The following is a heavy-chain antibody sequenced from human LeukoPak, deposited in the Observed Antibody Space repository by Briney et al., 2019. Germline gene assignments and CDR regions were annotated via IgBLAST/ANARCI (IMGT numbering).Heavy chain of an antibody. Sequence: ASVKVSCKASGYTFTSYAMHWVRQAPGQRLEWMGWINAGNGNTKYSQKFQGRVTITRDTSASTAYMELSSLRSEDTAVYYCARGIVATRGSWFDPWGQGTLVTVSS. J-gene: IGHJ5*02. V-gene: IGHV1-3*01. CDR1: GYTFTSYA. D-gene: IGHD5-12*01. CDR2: INAGNGNT. CDR3: ARGIVATRGSWFDP.